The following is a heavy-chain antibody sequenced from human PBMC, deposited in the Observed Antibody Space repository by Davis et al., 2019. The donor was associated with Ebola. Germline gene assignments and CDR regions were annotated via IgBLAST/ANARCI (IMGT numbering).Heavy chain of an antibody. CDR1: GYTFTSYA. Sequence: ASVKVSCKASGYTFTSYAMHWVRQAPGQRLEWMGWINAGYGNTKYSQKFQGRVTITRDTSASTAYMELSSLRSEDTAVYYCARDGIVVAALDYWGQGTLVTVSS. D-gene: IGHD3-22*01. J-gene: IGHJ4*02. V-gene: IGHV1-3*01. CDR2: INAGYGNT. CDR3: ARDGIVVAALDY.